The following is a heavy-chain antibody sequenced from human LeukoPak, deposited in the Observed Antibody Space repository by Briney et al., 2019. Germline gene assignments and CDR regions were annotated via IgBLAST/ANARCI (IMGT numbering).Heavy chain of an antibody. CDR2: ISSSSSTI. Sequence: GGSLRLSCAASGFTFNSYSMNWVRQAPGKGLEWVSYISSSSSTIYYADSVKGRFTISRDNAKNSLYLQMNSLRAEDTAVYYCAREFCSTTSCYFDYWGQGTLVTVSS. CDR1: GFTFNSYS. D-gene: IGHD2-2*01. V-gene: IGHV3-48*01. CDR3: AREFCSTTSCYFDY. J-gene: IGHJ4*02.